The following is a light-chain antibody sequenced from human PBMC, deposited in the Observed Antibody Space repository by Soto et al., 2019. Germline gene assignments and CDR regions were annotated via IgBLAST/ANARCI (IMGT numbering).Light chain of an antibody. Sequence: EIVMPQSPATLSVSPGASATLSCRASQSVSSNLAWYQQKPGQAPRLLIYGASTRATGIPARFSGSGSGTDFTLTISRLEPEDFAVYYCQQYDIWPRAFGQGTKVDIK. V-gene: IGKV3-15*01. CDR3: QQYDIWPRA. CDR2: GAS. J-gene: IGKJ1*01. CDR1: QSVSSN.